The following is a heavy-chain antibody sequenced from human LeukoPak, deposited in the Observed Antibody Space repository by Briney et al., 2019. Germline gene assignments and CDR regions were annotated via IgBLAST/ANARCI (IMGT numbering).Heavy chain of an antibody. CDR1: GYTFTTYA. CDR2: INTNTGNP. V-gene: IGHV7-4-1*02. D-gene: IGHD6-19*01. CDR3: AREASSGWYDAFDI. Sequence: ASVKVSCKASGYTFTTYAMNWVRQAPGQGLEWMGWINTNTGNPTYARGFTGRFVFSLDTSVSTAYLQISSLKAEDTAVYYCAREASSGWYDAFDIWGQGTMVTVSS. J-gene: IGHJ3*02.